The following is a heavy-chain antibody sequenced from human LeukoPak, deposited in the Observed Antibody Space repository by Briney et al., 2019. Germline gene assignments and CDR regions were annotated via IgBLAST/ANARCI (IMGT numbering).Heavy chain of an antibody. D-gene: IGHD3-22*01. CDR3: ARVKSYYYDTSDKDAFDI. CDR1: GYTFISSD. V-gene: IGHV1-8*01. J-gene: IGHJ3*02. CDR2: MNPNIGNT. Sequence: EASVKVSCKASGYTFISSDINWVRQATGQGLEWMGWMNPNIGNTGYAQKLQGRVTMTRDTSISTAYMELSSLRSEDTAVYYCARVKSYYYDTSDKDAFDIWGQGTMVTVSS.